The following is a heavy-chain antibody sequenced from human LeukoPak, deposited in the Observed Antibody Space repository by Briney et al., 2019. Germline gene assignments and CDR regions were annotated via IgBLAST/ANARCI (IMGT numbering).Heavy chain of an antibody. CDR3: VRIGLSGTNSYFDY. CDR2: TDWDDDK. D-gene: IGHD1/OR15-1a*01. CDR1: GFSLSTSGLS. J-gene: IGHJ4*01. V-gene: IGHV2-70*11. Sequence: SGPALVKPTETLTLTCTVSGFSLSTSGLSVSWIRQPPGKALEWLARTDWDDDKYYITSLKTRLTISKDTSKNQVVLTMTHMEPVDTATYYCVRIGLSGTNSYFDYWGHGTLVTVSS.